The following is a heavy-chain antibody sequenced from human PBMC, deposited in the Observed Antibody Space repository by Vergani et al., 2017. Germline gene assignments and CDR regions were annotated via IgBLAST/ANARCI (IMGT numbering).Heavy chain of an antibody. J-gene: IGHJ4*02. CDR2: IHTSGSN. Sequence: QVQLQESGPGLVKPSQTLSLTCTVSGGSITSHNYYWSWIRQPAGKGLEWIGRIHTSGSNNYNPSLKSRVTMSEDTSKNQFSLNLTSLTAADTAMYFCARGSCLGGSCYKPLFDYWGQGILVTVSS. D-gene: IGHD2-15*01. CDR1: GGSITSHNYY. V-gene: IGHV4-61*02. CDR3: ARGSCLGGSCYKPLFDY.